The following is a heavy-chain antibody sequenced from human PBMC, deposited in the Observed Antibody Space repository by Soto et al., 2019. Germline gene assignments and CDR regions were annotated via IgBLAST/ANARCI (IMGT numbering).Heavy chain of an antibody. J-gene: IGHJ4*02. D-gene: IGHD6-6*01. CDR3: ARRSSSTGYFDY. CDR2: INPSGGST. Sequence: QVQLVQSGAEVKKPGASVKVSCKASGYTFTSYYMHWVRQAPGQGLEWMGIINPSGGSTSYAQKSQGRVTMTRDTSTSTVYMELSSLRSEDTAVYYCARRSSSTGYFDYWGQGTLVTVSS. V-gene: IGHV1-46*01. CDR1: GYTFTSYY.